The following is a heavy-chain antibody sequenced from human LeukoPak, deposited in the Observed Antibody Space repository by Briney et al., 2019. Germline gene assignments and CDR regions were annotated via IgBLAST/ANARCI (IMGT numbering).Heavy chain of an antibody. CDR1: GGTFSSYA. J-gene: IGHJ4*02. CDR2: IIPIFGTA. Sequence: SVKVSCKASGGTFSSYAISWVRQAPGQGLEWMGGIIPIFGTANSAQKFQGRVTITADESTSTAFMELSRLRSEDTAVYYCARDHWDGSFSRGDFWGQGTLVIVSS. CDR3: ARDHWDGSFSRGDF. V-gene: IGHV1-69*13. D-gene: IGHD1-26*01.